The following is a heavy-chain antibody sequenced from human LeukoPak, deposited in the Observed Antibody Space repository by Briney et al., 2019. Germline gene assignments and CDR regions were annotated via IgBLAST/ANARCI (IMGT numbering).Heavy chain of an antibody. J-gene: IGHJ5*02. CDR3: ARHVAVAGNWFAP. Sequence: SSETLSPTCTVSGGSISVISYFWAWIRQPPGKGLEWIGSVTYSGSIYYNPSLKSRVTMSEDTSNNQFSLNLTSLTAADTAVYYCARHVAVAGNWFAPWGRGTLVTVSS. D-gene: IGHD6-19*01. CDR1: GGSISVISYF. CDR2: VTYSGSI. V-gene: IGHV4-39*01.